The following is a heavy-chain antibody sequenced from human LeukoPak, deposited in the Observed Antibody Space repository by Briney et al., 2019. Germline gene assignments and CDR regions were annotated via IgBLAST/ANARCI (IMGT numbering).Heavy chain of an antibody. CDR3: ARTYYYGSGSYFPGTFDY. J-gene: IGHJ4*02. D-gene: IGHD3-10*01. Sequence: SETLSLTCTVSGGSISSYYWSWIRQPPGKGLEWIGYIYYSGSTNYNPSLKSRVTISVDTSKNQFSLKLSSVTAADTAVYYCARTYYYGSGSYFPGTFDYWGQGTLVTVSS. CDR1: GGSISSYY. V-gene: IGHV4-59*01. CDR2: IYYSGST.